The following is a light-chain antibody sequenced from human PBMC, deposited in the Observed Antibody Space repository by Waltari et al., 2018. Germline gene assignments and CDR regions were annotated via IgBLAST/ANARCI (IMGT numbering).Light chain of an antibody. CDR2: DAS. CDR1: QGVSRY. J-gene: IGKJ4*01. Sequence: EIVLTQSPATLSLSPGERATLSCRASQGVSRYLAWYQQRPGQAPRLLIYDASNRATGIAASLRGSGSETDVTLTISRLEPEDFAVYYCQQRSNWPLTFGGGTKVEIK. CDR3: QQRSNWPLT. V-gene: IGKV3-11*01.